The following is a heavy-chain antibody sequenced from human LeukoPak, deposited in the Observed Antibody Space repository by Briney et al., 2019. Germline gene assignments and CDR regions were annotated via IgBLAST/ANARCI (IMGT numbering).Heavy chain of an antibody. V-gene: IGHV5-10-1*01. D-gene: IGHD3-16*02. CDR2: IDPSDSYT. CDR1: GYSFTSYW. Sequence: GESLKISCKGSGYSFTSYWISWVRQMPGKGLEWMGRIDPSDSYTNYSPSFQGHVTISADKSISTAYLQWSSLKASDTAMYYCARHPGVIVPIDYWGQGTLVTVSS. J-gene: IGHJ4*02. CDR3: ARHPGVIVPIDY.